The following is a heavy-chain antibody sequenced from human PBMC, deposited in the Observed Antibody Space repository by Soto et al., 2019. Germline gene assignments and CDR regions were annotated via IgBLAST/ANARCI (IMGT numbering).Heavy chain of an antibody. Sequence: GESLKISCAASGFTFSSYAMSWVRQAPGKGLEWVSAISGSGGSTYYADSVKGRFTISRDNSKNTLYLQMNSLRAEDTAVYYCAKRAVTYDYYGSGSFGPDDYWGQGTLVTVSS. V-gene: IGHV3-23*01. CDR1: GFTFSSYA. CDR3: AKRAVTYDYYGSGSFGPDDY. J-gene: IGHJ4*02. CDR2: ISGSGGST. D-gene: IGHD3-10*01.